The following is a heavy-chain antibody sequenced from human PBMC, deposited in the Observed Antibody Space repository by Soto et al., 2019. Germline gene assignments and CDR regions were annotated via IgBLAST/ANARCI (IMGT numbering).Heavy chain of an antibody. CDR2: ISAYNGNT. D-gene: IGHD2-2*01. CDR3: ARDLYVVPAQYRLWFDP. CDR1: GYTFTSYG. J-gene: IGHJ5*02. V-gene: IGHV1-18*01. Sequence: QVQLVQSGAEVKKPGASVKVSCKASGYTFTSYGISWVRQAPGQGLEWMGWISAYNGNTNYAQKLQGRVTMTTDTSTSTAYMELRSLRSDDTAVYYCARDLYVVPAQYRLWFDPWGQGTLVTVSS.